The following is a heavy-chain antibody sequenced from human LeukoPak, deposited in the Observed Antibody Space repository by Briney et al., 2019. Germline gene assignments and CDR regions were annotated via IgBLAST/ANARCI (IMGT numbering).Heavy chain of an antibody. CDR3: ARVFSDPFYDSSGYPDY. CDR2: IKANSGGT. V-gene: IGHV1-2*02. J-gene: IGHJ4*02. D-gene: IGHD3-22*01. Sequence: ASVKVSCKASGYTFTSYGISWVRQAPGHGLEWMGWIKANSGGTHYAQKFQGRVTMTRDTSISTAYMELRRLRSDDTAVYYCARVFSDPFYDSSGYPDYWGQGTLVTVSS. CDR1: GYTFTSYG.